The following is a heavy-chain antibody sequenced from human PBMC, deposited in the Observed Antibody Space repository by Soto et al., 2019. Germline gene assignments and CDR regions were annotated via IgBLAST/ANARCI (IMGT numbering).Heavy chain of an antibody. D-gene: IGHD3-9*01. CDR2: IWYDGSNK. CDR1: GFTFSSYG. Sequence: AGSLRLSCAASGFTFSSYGMHWVRQAPGKELEWVEVIWYDGSNKYYADSVKGRFTISRDNSKNTLYLQMNSLRAEDTAVYFCVRDRDILTGYYRGASYYFDYWGHGTLVTVSS. V-gene: IGHV3-33*01. CDR3: VRDRDILTGYYRGASYYFDY. J-gene: IGHJ4*01.